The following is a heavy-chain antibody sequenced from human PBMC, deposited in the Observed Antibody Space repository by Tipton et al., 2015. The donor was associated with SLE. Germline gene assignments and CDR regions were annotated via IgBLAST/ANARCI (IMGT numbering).Heavy chain of an antibody. CDR1: GGSITTAGYY. Sequence: TLSLTCTVSGGSITTAGYYWSWIRQPAGKGLEWIGRIYTSGSTNYNPSLESRVTISLDTSKNQFSLRLSSVTAADTAVYYCARGRLYVDDWGQGTLVTVSS. V-gene: IGHV4-61*02. J-gene: IGHJ4*02. D-gene: IGHD3-16*02. CDR2: IYTSGST. CDR3: ARGRLYVDD.